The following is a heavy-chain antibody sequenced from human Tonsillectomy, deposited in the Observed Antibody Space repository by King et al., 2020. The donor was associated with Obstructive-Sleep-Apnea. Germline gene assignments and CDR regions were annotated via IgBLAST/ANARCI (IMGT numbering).Heavy chain of an antibody. J-gene: IGHJ4*02. V-gene: IGHV3-23*04. CDR1: GFTFSSYA. CDR3: AKSRPLFDY. CDR2: ISSSYSST. Sequence: VQLVESGGNLVQPGGSLRLSCAASGFTFSSYAMNWVRQAPGKGLEWVSSISSSYSSTYYADSVKGRFTISRDNSKNTPYLQMNGLRAEDTAIYYCAKSRPLFDYWGQGTLVTVSS. D-gene: IGHD1-14*01.